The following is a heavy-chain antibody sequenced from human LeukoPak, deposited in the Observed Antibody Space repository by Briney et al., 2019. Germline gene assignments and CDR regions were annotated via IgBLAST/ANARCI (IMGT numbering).Heavy chain of an antibody. Sequence: PGGSLRLSCAASGFTVSNTYMSWVRQAPGKGLEWVSVIYSGGSTYYADSVKGRFTISRDNSKNTLYLQMNSLRADETAVYYCAREEQVMAGTLDYWGQGTLVTVSS. CDR2: IYSGGST. D-gene: IGHD1-14*01. CDR3: AREEQVMAGTLDY. J-gene: IGHJ4*02. CDR1: GFTVSNTY. V-gene: IGHV3-53*01.